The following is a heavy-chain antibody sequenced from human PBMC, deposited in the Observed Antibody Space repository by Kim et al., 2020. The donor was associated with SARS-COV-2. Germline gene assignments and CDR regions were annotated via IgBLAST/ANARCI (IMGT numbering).Heavy chain of an antibody. J-gene: IGHJ3*02. CDR1: GFTLSDYG. CDR2: IWYDGSNK. Sequence: GGSLRLSCTASGFTLSDYGIHWVRQAPGRGLEWVAVIWYDGSNKYYADSVKGRFTISRDNSMNTLYLQMDSLGAEDTAIYFCAKEVASTSGYWSSVQRALHIWGQGTMVTVSS. CDR3: AKEVASTSGYWSSVQRALHI. V-gene: IGHV3-33*06. D-gene: IGHD3-22*01.